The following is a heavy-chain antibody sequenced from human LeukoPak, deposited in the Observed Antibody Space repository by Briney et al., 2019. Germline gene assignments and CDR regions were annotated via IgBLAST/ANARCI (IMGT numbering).Heavy chain of an antibody. V-gene: IGHV1-18*01. CDR3: ARAFGCSGGSCYADY. D-gene: IGHD2-15*01. CDR1: GYTFTSYG. J-gene: IGHJ4*02. CDR2: ISAYNGNT. Sequence: GASVKVSCKASGYTFTSYGISWVRQAPGQGLEGMGWISAYNGNTNYAQKLQGRVTMTTDTSTSTAYMELRSLRSDDTAVYYCARAFGCSGGSCYADYWGQGTLVTVSS.